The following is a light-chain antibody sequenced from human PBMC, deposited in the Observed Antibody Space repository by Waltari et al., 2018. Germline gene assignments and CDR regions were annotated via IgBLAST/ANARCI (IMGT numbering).Light chain of an antibody. Sequence: QSVLTQPPSASGTPGQRVTISCSGSSSNIGSRYVFWYQHLPGPAPKPLIYNTNRRPSGVPDRFSGSKSGTSASLVISGLRSEDEADYYCAGWDDILSGPVFGEGTKLTVL. CDR2: NTN. CDR3: AGWDDILSGPV. CDR1: SSNIGSRY. V-gene: IGLV1-47*01. J-gene: IGLJ3*02.